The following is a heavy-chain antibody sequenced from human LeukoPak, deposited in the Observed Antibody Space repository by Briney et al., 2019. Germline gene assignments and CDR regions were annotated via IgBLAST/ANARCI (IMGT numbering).Heavy chain of an antibody. CDR1: GFTFSSYG. V-gene: IGHV3-30*03. Sequence: GRSLRLSCAASGFTFSSYGMHWVRQAPGKGLEWVAVISYDGSNKYYADSVKGRFTISRDNSKNTLYLQMNSLRAEDTAVYYCAREQLASTGAFDIWGQGTMVTVSS. CDR2: ISYDGSNK. J-gene: IGHJ3*02. CDR3: AREQLASTGAFDI. D-gene: IGHD1-1*01.